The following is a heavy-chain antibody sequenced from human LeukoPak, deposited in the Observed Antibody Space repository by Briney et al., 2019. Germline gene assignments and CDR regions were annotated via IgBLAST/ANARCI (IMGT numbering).Heavy chain of an antibody. CDR1: GGSISSSSYY. D-gene: IGHD3-3*01. V-gene: IGHV4-39*07. CDR2: IYYSGST. J-gene: IGHJ4*02. Sequence: PSETLSLTCTVSGGSISSSSYYWGWIRQPPGKGLEWIGSIYYSGSTYYNPSLKSRVTISVDTSKNQFSLKLSSVTAADTAVYYCARVGFWSGYSYYIDHWGQGTLVTVSS. CDR3: ARVGFWSGYSYYIDH.